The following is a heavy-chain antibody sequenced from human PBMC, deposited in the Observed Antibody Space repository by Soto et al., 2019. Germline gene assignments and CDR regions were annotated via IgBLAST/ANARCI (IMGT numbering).Heavy chain of an antibody. J-gene: IGHJ4*02. CDR2: ISISSTYI. D-gene: IGHD5-12*01. V-gene: IGHV3-21*01. Sequence: GGSLRLSCAASGFTFSSYSMNWVRQAPGKGLEWVSSISISSTYIYYADSVKGRFTISRDNAKNSLYLQMNSLRAEDTAVYYCARAPRTIYRGSSRALPSDYWGQGTLVTVSS. CDR1: GFTFSSYS. CDR3: ARAPRTIYRGSSRALPSDY.